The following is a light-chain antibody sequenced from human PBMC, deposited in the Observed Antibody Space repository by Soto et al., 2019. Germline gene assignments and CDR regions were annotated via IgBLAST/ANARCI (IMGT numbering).Light chain of an antibody. CDR1: SSDVGSYNL. J-gene: IGLJ1*01. Sequence: QSALTQPASVSGSPGQSITISCTGTSSDVGSYNLVSWYQHRPGKAPKFILYEGSKRPSGVSNRFSGSKSGNTASLTISGLQAEDEAYYYCCSYAGSSYYVFGSGTKLTVL. CDR3: CSYAGSSYYV. V-gene: IGLV2-23*01. CDR2: EGS.